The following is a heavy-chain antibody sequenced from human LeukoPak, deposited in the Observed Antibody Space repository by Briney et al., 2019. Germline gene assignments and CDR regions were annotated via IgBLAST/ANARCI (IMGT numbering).Heavy chain of an antibody. CDR1: GGSISSYY. Sequence: PSETLSLTCTVSGGSISSYYWSWIRQPPGKGLEWIGYIYYSGSTNYNPSLKSRVTISVDTSKNQFSLKLSSVTAADTAVYCCARSPPYYYYMDVWGKGTTVTVSS. V-gene: IGHV4-59*12. CDR3: ARSPPYYYYMDV. CDR2: IYYSGST. J-gene: IGHJ6*03.